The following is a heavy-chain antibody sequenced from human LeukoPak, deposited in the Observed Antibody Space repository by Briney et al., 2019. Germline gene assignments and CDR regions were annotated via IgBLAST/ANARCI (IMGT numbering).Heavy chain of an antibody. D-gene: IGHD3-3*01. CDR1: GFTFSDYY. Sequence: GGSLRLSCAASGFTFSDYYMSWIRQAPGKGLEWVSYISSSGGTIYYADSVKGRFTISRDNAKNSLYLQMNSLRAEDTAVYYCARSYYDFWSGYPKPYYYYYMDVWGKGTTVTVSS. V-gene: IGHV3-11*04. J-gene: IGHJ6*03. CDR3: ARSYYDFWSGYPKPYYYYYMDV. CDR2: ISSSGGTI.